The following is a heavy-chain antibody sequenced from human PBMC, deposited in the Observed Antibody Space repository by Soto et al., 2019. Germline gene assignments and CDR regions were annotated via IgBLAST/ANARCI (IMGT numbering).Heavy chain of an antibody. CDR3: ARSGSYGSGSYCDY. J-gene: IGHJ4*02. V-gene: IGHV5-51*01. D-gene: IGHD3-10*01. Sequence: GESLKISCKGSGYSFTNYWIVWVRQMPGRGLECMGIIYPGDSDTRYSPSFQGQVTTSADKSISTAYLQWSSLKASDSAMYYCARSGSYGSGSYCDYWGQGTLVTVSS. CDR1: GYSFTNYW. CDR2: IYPGDSDT.